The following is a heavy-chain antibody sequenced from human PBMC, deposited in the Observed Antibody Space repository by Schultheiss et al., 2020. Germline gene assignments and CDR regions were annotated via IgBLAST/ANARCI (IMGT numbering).Heavy chain of an antibody. J-gene: IGHJ4*02. CDR3: ARGRYYYDSSGYFRFDY. CDR2: IYYSGST. CDR1: GGSISSGGYY. Sequence: SETLSLTCTVSGGSISSGGYYWSWIRQHPGKGLEWIGYIYYSGSTYYNPSLKSRVTISVDTSKNQFSLKLSSVTAADTAVYYCARGRYYYDSSGYFRFDYWGQGALVTVAS. V-gene: IGHV4-31*03. D-gene: IGHD3-22*01.